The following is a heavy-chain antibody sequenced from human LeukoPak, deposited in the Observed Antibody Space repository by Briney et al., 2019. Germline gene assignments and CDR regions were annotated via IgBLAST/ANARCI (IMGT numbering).Heavy chain of an antibody. CDR1: GYTFTSYD. CDR3: ARGLYYYDSSGYPHPT. V-gene: IGHV1-8*01. D-gene: IGHD3-22*01. J-gene: IGHJ3*01. CDR2: MNPNSGNT. Sequence: ASVKVSCKASGYTFTSYDINWVRQAPGQGLEWMGWMNPNSGNTGYAQKFQGRVTMTRNTSISTAYMELSSLRSEDTAVYYCARGLYYYDSSGYPHPTWGQGTMVTVSS.